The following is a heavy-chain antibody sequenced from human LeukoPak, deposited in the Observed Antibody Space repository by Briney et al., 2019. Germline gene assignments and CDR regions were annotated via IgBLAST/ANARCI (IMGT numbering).Heavy chain of an antibody. J-gene: IGHJ5*02. CDR2: IIGDGTRA. D-gene: IGHD2-8*01. V-gene: IGHV3-74*01. Sequence: GGSLRLSCAASGFSFSYYWMHWVRQGSGKGPVWVSRIIGDGTRADYADSVKGRFTISRDNAKSTLYLQMNSLTVEDTAVYYCLRVDDTNGHNWFDPWGQGTLVTVSS. CDR1: GFSFSYYW. CDR3: LRVDDTNGHNWFDP.